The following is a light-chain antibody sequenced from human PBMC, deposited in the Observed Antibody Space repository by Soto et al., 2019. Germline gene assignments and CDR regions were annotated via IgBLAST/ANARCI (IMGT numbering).Light chain of an antibody. CDR3: QSYDSTVSGYV. V-gene: IGLV1-40*01. CDR1: SSNIGAGYD. Sequence: QSGLARPPSVSGAPGQRVTISCTGTSSNIGAGYDVHWYQHLPGTAPKLVIYANSNRPLGVPDRLSGSASGASASLVITGLQAEDEADSYCQSYDSTVSGYVFGTGTEVTVL. J-gene: IGLJ1*01. CDR2: ANS.